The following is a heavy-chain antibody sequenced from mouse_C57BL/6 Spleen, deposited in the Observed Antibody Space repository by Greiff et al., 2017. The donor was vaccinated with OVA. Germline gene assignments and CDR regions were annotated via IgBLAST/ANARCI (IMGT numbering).Heavy chain of an antibody. Sequence: VQLQQSGAELVKPGASVKLSCKASGYTFTSYWMHWVKQRPGQGLEWIGMIHPNSGSTNYNEKFKSKATLTVDKSSSTAYMQLSSLTSEDSAVYYCASELRRSQALSYWGQGTLFTVSA. V-gene: IGHV1-64*01. J-gene: IGHJ3*01. CDR2: IHPNSGST. CDR1: GYTFTSYW. D-gene: IGHD1-1*01. CDR3: ASELRRSQALSY.